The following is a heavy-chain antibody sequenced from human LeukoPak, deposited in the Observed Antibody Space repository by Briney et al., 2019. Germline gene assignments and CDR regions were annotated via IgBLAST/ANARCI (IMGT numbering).Heavy chain of an antibody. J-gene: IGHJ3*02. CDR3: AKVYYYGSGSYYDDAFDI. CDR1: GFTFSSYA. V-gene: IGHV3-23*01. CDR2: ISGSGGST. D-gene: IGHD3-10*01. Sequence: GGSLTLPCAVCGFTFSSYAMIWVRQAPGKGLEWVSAISGSGGSTYYAHSVKGRFTISRDNSKNTLYLQMNSLRAEDTAVYYCAKVYYYGSGSYYDDAFDIWGQGTMVTVSS.